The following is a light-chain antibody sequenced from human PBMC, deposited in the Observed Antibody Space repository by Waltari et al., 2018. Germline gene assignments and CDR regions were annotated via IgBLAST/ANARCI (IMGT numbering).Light chain of an antibody. CDR1: QSVSSN. Sequence: EIVMTQSPATLSVSPGERATLSCRASQSVSSNLAWYQQKPGQAPRLLIYGASTRATGIPARFSGSGSGTEFTLTISSLQPDDFATYYCQQSYTYSYTFGQGTKLEIK. J-gene: IGKJ2*01. CDR3: QQSYTYSYT. V-gene: IGKV3-15*01. CDR2: GAS.